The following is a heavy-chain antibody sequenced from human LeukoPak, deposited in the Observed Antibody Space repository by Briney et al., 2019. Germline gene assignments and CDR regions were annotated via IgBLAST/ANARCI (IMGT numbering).Heavy chain of an antibody. V-gene: IGHV3-30*02. Sequence: GGSLKLSCAASGFTVISNYMSWVRQAPGKGLEWLAFIRYDGSNKYYADSVKGRFTISRDNSKNTLYLQMNSLRAEDTAVYYCARGLSGYASSLGYWGQGTLVTVSA. CDR3: ARGLSGYASSLGY. CDR2: IRYDGSNK. J-gene: IGHJ4*02. D-gene: IGHD6-6*01. CDR1: GFTVISNY.